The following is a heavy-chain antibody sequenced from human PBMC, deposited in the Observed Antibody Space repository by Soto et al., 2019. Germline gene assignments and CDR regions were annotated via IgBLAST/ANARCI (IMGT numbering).Heavy chain of an antibody. CDR3: AREGYCTNGVCSKGAAFDI. D-gene: IGHD2-8*01. J-gene: IGHJ3*02. CDR2: INPNSGGT. V-gene: IGHV1-2*04. Sequence: GASVKVSCKASGYTFTGYYMHWVRQAPGQGLEWMGWINPNSGGTNYAQKFQGWVTMTRDTSISTAYMELSRLRSDDTAVYYCAREGYCTNGVCSKGAAFDIWGQGTMVTVSS. CDR1: GYTFTGYY.